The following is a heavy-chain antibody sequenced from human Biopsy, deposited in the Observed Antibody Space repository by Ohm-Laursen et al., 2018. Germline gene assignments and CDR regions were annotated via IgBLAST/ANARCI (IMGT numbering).Heavy chain of an antibody. CDR1: GCSISGSS. Sequence: SETLSLTCAVSGCSISGSSCSWIRQAPGKGLEWIGFISYSRDTNYNPSLKSRITISVDTSKNQFSLKLTSVTAADTAVYYCAKHGSGWTGDDAFHIWGQGTMVTVSS. V-gene: IGHV4-59*08. J-gene: IGHJ3*02. D-gene: IGHD6-19*01. CDR3: AKHGSGWTGDDAFHI. CDR2: ISYSRDT.